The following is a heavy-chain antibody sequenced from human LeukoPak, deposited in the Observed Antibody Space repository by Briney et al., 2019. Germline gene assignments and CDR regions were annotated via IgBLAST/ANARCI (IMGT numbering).Heavy chain of an antibody. J-gene: IGHJ4*02. V-gene: IGHV4-34*01. CDR1: GGSFSGYY. CDR2: INHSGST. Sequence: SETLSLTCAVYGGSFSGYYWSWIRQPPGKGLEWIGEINHSGSTNYNPSLKSRVTISVDTSKNQFSLKLSSVIAADTAVYYCARRTQWLVDYWGQGTLVTVSS. CDR3: ARRTQWLVDY. D-gene: IGHD6-19*01.